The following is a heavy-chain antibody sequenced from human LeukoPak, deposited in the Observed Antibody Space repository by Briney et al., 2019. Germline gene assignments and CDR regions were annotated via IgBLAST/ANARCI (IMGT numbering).Heavy chain of an antibody. CDR2: ISGSGGST. CDR1: GFTPSSYA. CDR3: AKETSGGDCFDY. V-gene: IGHV3-23*01. J-gene: IGHJ4*02. Sequence: PGGSLRPSCAASGFTPSSYAISWVRQAPGRGREWVSAISGSGGSTYYADSVKGRFTISRDKSKNTLYLQMNSLRAEDTAVYYCAKETSGGDCFDYWGQGTLVTVSS.